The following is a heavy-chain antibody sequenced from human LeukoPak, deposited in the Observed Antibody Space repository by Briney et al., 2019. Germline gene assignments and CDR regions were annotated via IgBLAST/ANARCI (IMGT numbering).Heavy chain of an antibody. J-gene: IGHJ4*02. Sequence: SETLSLTCTVSGYSISSGYYWGWIRQPPGKGLEWIGSIYHSGSTYYNPSLKSRVPISVDTSKNQFSLRLSSVTAADTAVYYCARVPGGGYDFWSGYIDYWGQGTLVTVSS. CDR1: GYSISSGYY. D-gene: IGHD3-3*01. CDR2: IYHSGST. CDR3: ARVPGGGYDFWSGYIDY. V-gene: IGHV4-38-2*02.